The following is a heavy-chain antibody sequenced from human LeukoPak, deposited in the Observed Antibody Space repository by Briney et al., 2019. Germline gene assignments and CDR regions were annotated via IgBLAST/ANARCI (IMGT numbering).Heavy chain of an antibody. CDR1: LFTFSNSV. Sequence: PGGSLRLSCAASLFTFSNSVMSWVRQAPGKGLEWVSSISGSGNTTYYVDSVKGRFTISRDNSKSTLYLQLNSQRAEDTAVYYCPKAGPHIVVGVTATRAYYWGQGTLVTVSS. D-gene: IGHD2-15*01. V-gene: IGHV3-23*01. J-gene: IGHJ4*02. CDR2: ISGSGNTT. CDR3: PKAGPHIVVGVTATRAYY.